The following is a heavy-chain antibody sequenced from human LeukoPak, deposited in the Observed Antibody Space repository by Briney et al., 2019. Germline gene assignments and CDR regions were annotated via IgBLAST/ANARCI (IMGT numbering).Heavy chain of an antibody. D-gene: IGHD3-3*01. CDR2: IRYDGNNK. Sequence: GGSLRLSCAASGFTFSNYDMHWVRQAPGKGLEWVAFIRYDGNNKYYADSVKGRFTISRDNSKNTLYLQMNSLRAEDTAVYYCAGGREWLSVYWGQGTLVTVSS. CDR3: AGGREWLSVY. CDR1: GFTFSNYD. J-gene: IGHJ4*02. V-gene: IGHV3-30*02.